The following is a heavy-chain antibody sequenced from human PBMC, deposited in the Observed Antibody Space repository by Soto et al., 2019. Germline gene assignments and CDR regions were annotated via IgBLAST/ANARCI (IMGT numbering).Heavy chain of an antibody. CDR2: IVPIYRTA. CDR3: VRDSGAKLSSS. J-gene: IGHJ4*02. Sequence: QVQLVQSGAEVKKPGSSVKVSCKASGGTFSSYRINWVRRAPGQGLVWVGGIVPIYRTADYAQKFQDRVTITADESARTSYIELRSLKSQDTAVYYCVRDSGAKLSSSWGQGTLVTVSS. CDR1: GGTFSSYR. D-gene: IGHD6-13*01. V-gene: IGHV1-69*01.